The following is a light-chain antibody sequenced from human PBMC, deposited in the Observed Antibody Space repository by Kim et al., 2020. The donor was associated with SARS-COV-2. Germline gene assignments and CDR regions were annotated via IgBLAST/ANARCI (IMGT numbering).Light chain of an antibody. CDR1: QSVNSN. CDR3: QQYDDWPPWT. Sequence: VSPGETATLSCRATQSVNSNVAWYQQKPGQAPRLLIYDASTRATDIPARFSGSGSGTDFTLTISSLQSEDLAIYHCQQYDDWPPWTFGQGTKVEI. J-gene: IGKJ1*01. CDR2: DAS. V-gene: IGKV3-15*01.